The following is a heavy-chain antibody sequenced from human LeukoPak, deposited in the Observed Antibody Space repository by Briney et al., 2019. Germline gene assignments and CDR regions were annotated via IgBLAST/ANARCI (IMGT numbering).Heavy chain of an antibody. J-gene: IGHJ4*02. CDR3: ASRRGGGLYYFGY. Sequence: SETLSLTCAVYGGSLSGYYCSWIRQPPGKGLEWIGEINHSGSTNYNPSPKNRVTMSEDTFKNQFSLRLSSVTAADAAVYYCASRRGGGLYYFGYWSQGTLVTVSS. CDR1: GGSLSGYY. CDR2: INHSGST. V-gene: IGHV4-34*01. D-gene: IGHD1-26*01.